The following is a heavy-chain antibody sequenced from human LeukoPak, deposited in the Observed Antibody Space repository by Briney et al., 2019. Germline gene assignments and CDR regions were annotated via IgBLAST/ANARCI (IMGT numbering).Heavy chain of an antibody. V-gene: IGHV1-2*04. J-gene: IGHJ6*02. CDR1: GYTFTSYY. D-gene: IGHD3-3*01. CDR2: INPNSGGT. CDR3: ARMYYDFWSGYYPRRRYGMDV. Sequence: GASVKVSCKASGYTFTSYYMHWVRQAPGQGLEWMGWINPNSGGTNYAQKFQGWVTMTRDTSISTAYMELSRLRSDDTAVYYCARMYYDFWSGYYPRRRYGMDVWGQGTTVTVSS.